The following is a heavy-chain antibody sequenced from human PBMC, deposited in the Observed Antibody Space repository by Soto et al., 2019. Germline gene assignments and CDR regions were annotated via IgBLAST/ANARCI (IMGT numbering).Heavy chain of an antibody. V-gene: IGHV4-30-4*01. CDR3: ARARNPLSYYYYYGMDV. Sequence: QVPLQESGPGLVKPSQTLSLTCTVSGGSISSGDYYWSWIRQPPGKGLEWIGYIYYSGSTYYNPSLKSRVTISVDTSKNQFSLKLSSVTAADTAVYYCARARNPLSYYYYYGMDVWGQGTTVTVSS. CDR2: IYYSGST. J-gene: IGHJ6*02. CDR1: GGSISSGDYY. D-gene: IGHD3-16*02.